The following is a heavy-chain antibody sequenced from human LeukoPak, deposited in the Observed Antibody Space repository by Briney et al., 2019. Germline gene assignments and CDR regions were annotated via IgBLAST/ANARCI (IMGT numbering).Heavy chain of an antibody. J-gene: IGHJ4*02. CDR2: IKQDRSEK. CDR1: GFTFSTYW. CDR3: ARERRYCSSTSCYVY. V-gene: IGHV3-7*01. Sequence: GGSLRLSCAASGFTFSTYWMSWVRQAPGKGLEWVAHIKQDRSEKYYVDSVKGRFTIARDNAKNSLYLQMNSLRAEDTAVYYCARERRYCSSTSCYVYWGQGTLVTVSS. D-gene: IGHD2-2*01.